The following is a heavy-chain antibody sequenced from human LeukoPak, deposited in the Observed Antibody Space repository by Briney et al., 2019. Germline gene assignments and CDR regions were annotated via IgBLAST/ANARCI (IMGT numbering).Heavy chain of an antibody. V-gene: IGHV4-34*01. J-gene: IGHJ4*02. Sequence: SETLSLTCAVYGGSFSGYYWSWIRQPPGKGLEWIGEINHSGSTNYNPSLKSRVTISVDTSKNQFSLKLSSVTAADTAVYYCARANYYDSSVYYAPLDYWGQGTLVTVSS. CDR1: GGSFSGYY. D-gene: IGHD3-22*01. CDR3: ARANYYDSSVYYAPLDY. CDR2: INHSGST.